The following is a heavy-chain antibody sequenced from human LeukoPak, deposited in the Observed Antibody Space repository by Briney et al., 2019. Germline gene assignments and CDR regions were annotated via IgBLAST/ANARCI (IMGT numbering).Heavy chain of an antibody. CDR3: VREDSVNFPDAFDI. D-gene: IGHD5/OR15-5a*01. CDR1: AYTFSTYW. V-gene: IGHV3-74*03. J-gene: IGHJ3*02. CDR2: INSDGSST. Sequence: GGSLRLSCAASAYTFSTYWMHWVRHAPGKGLVWVSRINSDGSSTKYADSVKGRFTIYRDNNKNTLYLQMNSLRAEDTAVYYCVREDSVNFPDAFDIWGQGTMVTVSS.